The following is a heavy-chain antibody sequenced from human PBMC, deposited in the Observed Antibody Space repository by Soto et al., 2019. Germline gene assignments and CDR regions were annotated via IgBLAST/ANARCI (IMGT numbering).Heavy chain of an antibody. CDR1: GGMFSDYA. V-gene: IGHV3-23*01. Sequence: GGLLRVCCGVAGGMFSDYARSWVRQAPGKGLEWVSGISGSGGSTYYAASVKGRFTISRDTSNNTLFLQMSGLRADDAAVYYCAKRKWAYTGSAFNIPVQGTMVTVSS. CDR2: ISGSGGST. D-gene: IGHD1-26*01. J-gene: IGHJ3*02. CDR3: AKRKWAYTGSAFNI.